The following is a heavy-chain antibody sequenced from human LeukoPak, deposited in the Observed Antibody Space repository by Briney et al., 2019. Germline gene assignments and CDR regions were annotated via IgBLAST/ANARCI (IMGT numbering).Heavy chain of an antibody. CDR1: GYTFTGYY. D-gene: IGHD6-6*01. Sequence: WASVKVSCKASGYTFTGYYMHWVRQAPGQGLEWMGRINPNSGDTNYAQKFQGRVTMTRDTSTSTVYMELSSLRSEDTAVYYCARDQAARARYYFDYWGQGTLVTVSS. J-gene: IGHJ4*02. CDR2: INPNSGDT. CDR3: ARDQAARARYYFDY. V-gene: IGHV1-2*06.